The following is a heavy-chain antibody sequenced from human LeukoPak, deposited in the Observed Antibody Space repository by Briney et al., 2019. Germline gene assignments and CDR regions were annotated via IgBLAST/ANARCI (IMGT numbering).Heavy chain of an antibody. J-gene: IGHJ5*02. D-gene: IGHD2-2*01. CDR1: GFTFSTYW. CDR3: AKVYDNQLLFNWFDP. Sequence: GGSLRLSCAASGFTFSTYWMHWVRQAPGKGLVWLPRINSDGSSTSYADSVKGRFTISRDNAKNTLYLQMNSLRAEDTAVYYCAKVYDNQLLFNWFDPWGQGTLVTVSS. CDR2: INSDGSST. V-gene: IGHV3-74*01.